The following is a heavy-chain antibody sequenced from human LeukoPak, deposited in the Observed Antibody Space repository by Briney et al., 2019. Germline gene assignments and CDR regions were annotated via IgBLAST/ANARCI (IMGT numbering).Heavy chain of an antibody. J-gene: IGHJ6*02. CDR1: GGSISSGGYY. V-gene: IGHV4-31*03. Sequence: PSETLSLTCTVSGGSISSGGYYWSWLRQHPGKGLEWIRYIYYSGSTYYNPSLKSRVTISVDTSKNQFSLKLSSVTAADTAVYYCARDSALLWFGEPSSFSYYYGIDVWGQGTTVTVSS. D-gene: IGHD3-10*01. CDR3: ARDSALLWFGEPSSFSYYYGIDV. CDR2: IYYSGST.